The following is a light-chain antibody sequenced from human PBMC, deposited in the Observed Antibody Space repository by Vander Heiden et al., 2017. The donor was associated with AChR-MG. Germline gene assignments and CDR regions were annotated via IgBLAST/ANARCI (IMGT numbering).Light chain of an antibody. CDR2: DVS. J-gene: IGLJ2*01. CDR3: SSYTSSSTL. V-gene: IGLV2-14*01. CDR1: SSDVGGYNY. Sequence: QSALTQPASVSGSPGPSITISCTGTSSDVGGYNYVSWYQQHPGKAPKLMMYDVSKRPSGVSNRFSGSKSGNTAYLTISGLQAEDEADDYCSSYTSSSTLFGGGTKLTV.